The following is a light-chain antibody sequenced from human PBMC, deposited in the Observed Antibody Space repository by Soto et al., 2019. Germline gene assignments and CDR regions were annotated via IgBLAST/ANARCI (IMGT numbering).Light chain of an antibody. CDR2: NNN. J-gene: IGLJ3*02. CDR1: SSDVGAYNY. CDR3: AAWHDSLNGPV. Sequence: QSVLTQPPSASGSPGQSVTISCTGTSSDVGAYNYVSWYQHHPGKAPKLLIYNNNQRPSGVPDRFSGSKSGTSASLAISGLQSEDEADYYCAAWHDSLNGPVFGGGTKVTVL. V-gene: IGLV2-8*01.